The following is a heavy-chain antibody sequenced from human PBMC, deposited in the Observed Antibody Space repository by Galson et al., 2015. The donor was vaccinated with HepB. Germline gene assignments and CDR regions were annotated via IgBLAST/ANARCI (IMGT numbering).Heavy chain of an antibody. CDR1: GGSISSGSYY. J-gene: IGHJ6*02. V-gene: IGHV4-61*01. D-gene: IGHD3-22*01. CDR3: ARAHHYYDSSGYYSAYHYYGMDV. CDR2: IYYSGST. Sequence: VSGGSISSGSYYWSWIRQPPGKGLEWIGYIYYSGSTNYNPSLKSRVTISVDTSKNQFSLKLSSVTAADTAAYYCARAHHYYDSSGYYSAYHYYGMDVWGQGTTVTVSS.